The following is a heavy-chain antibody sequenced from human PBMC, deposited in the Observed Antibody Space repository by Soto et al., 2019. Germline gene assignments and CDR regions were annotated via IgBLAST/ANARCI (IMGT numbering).Heavy chain of an antibody. J-gene: IGHJ6*02. CDR2: IYYSGST. CDR3: ARLEEHYYYGMDV. D-gene: IGHD1-1*01. V-gene: IGHV4-39*01. CDR1: GGSISSSSYY. Sequence: SETLSLTCTVPGGSISSSSYYWGWIRQPPGKGLEWIGSIYYSGSTYYNPSLKSRVTISVDTSKNQFSLKLSSVTAADTAVYYCARLEEHYYYGMDVWGQGTTVTVSS.